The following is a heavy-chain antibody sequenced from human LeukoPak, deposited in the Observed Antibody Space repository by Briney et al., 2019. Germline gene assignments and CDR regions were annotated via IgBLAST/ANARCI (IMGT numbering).Heavy chain of an antibody. Sequence: GGSLRLSCAASGFTFSSDAMNWVRQAPGKGLEWVAVISYDGSNKYYAESVKGRFTISRDNSKNTLYLQMHSLRAEDTAVYYCASSRRARHCPDFEYWGQGTLVTVSS. V-gene: IGHV3-30-3*01. CDR1: GFTFSSDA. CDR2: ISYDGSNK. J-gene: IGHJ4*02. CDR3: ASSRRARHCPDFEY.